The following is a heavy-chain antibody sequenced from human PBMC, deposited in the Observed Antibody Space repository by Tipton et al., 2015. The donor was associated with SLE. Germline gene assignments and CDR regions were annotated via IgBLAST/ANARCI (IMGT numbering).Heavy chain of an antibody. J-gene: IGHJ4*02. D-gene: IGHD4-17*01. V-gene: IGHV4-34*01. CDR1: GRSFIGSY. CDR2: IDHSGVT. CDR3: ARHDYGDYTFDY. Sequence: TLSLTCTVYGRSFIGSYWTWIRQPPGKGLEWIGDIDHSGVTHYNPSLKSRVTISRDTSGNHFSLNLNSVTATDTAVYYCARHDYGDYTFDYWGQGTLVTVSS.